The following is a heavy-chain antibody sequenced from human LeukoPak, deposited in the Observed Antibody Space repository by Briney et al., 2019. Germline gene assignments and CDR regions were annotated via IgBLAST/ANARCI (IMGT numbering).Heavy chain of an antibody. CDR1: GFTFSSYW. D-gene: IGHD3-9*01. J-gene: IGHJ4*02. V-gene: IGHV3-7*03. CDR2: IKQDGSEK. CDR3: ARDKYFDWLLSGDY. Sequence: GGSLRLSRAASGFTFSSYWMSWVRQAPGKGLEWVANIKQDGSEKYYVDSVKGRFTISRDNAKNSLYLQMNSLRAEDTAVYYCARDKYFDWLLSGDYWGQGTLVTVSS.